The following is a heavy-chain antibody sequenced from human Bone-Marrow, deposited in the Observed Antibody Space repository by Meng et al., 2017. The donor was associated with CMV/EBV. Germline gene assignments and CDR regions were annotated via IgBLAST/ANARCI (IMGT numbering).Heavy chain of an antibody. CDR2: ISISGSST. Sequence: GFTFSDYVMSWVRQAPGKGLEWVAGISISGSSTQYADSVKGRFTISRDNSKSTVYLQMNSLRAEDTAVHYCARHGENQYGSGSYFDYWGQGTLVTVSS. V-gene: IGHV3-23*01. CDR3: ARHGENQYGSGSYFDY. CDR1: GFTFSDYV. J-gene: IGHJ4*02. D-gene: IGHD3-10*01.